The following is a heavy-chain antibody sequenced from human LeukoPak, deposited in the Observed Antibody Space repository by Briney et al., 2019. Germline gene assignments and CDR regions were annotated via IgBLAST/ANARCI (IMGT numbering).Heavy chain of an antibody. CDR2: MKSKTDGGTT. CDR3: TTTLKVVVAADDAFDI. V-gene: IGHV3-15*01. CDR1: GFTFSNAW. Sequence: KPGGSLRLSCAASGFTFSNAWMSWVRQAPGKGRECVGRMKSKTDGGTTDYAAPVKGRFIISRDDSKNTLYLQINSLKTEDTAVYYCTTTLKVVVAADDAFDIWGQGTMVTVSS. J-gene: IGHJ3*02. D-gene: IGHD2-15*01.